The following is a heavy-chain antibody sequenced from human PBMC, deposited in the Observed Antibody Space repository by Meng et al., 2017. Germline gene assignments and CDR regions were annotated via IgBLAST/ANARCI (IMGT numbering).Heavy chain of an antibody. J-gene: IGHJ4*02. V-gene: IGHV4-34*01. CDR1: GGSFNGYS. CDR3: ARGFYSSGWNTFDY. D-gene: IGHD6-19*01. CDR2: INHSGST. Sequence: VRLQTGGAGLLRPSETLSLTGVVYGGSFNGYSWTWIRQPPGKGLEWVGDINHSGSTNYYPSLKSRVTISLDTSKNQFSLKLRSVTAADTAVYFCARGFYSSGWNTFDYWGQGTLVTVSS.